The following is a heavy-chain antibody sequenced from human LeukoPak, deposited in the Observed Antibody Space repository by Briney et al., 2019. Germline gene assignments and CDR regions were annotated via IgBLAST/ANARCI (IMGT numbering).Heavy chain of an antibody. CDR1: GGSISSYY. CDR2: IYYSGST. D-gene: IGHD5-12*01. Sequence: SETLSLTCTVSGGSISSYYWSWIRQPPGKGLEWIGYIYYSGSTNYNPSLKSRVTISVDTSKNQFSLKLSSVTAADTAVYYCARDGYQPPYYYYYMDVWGKGTTVTVSS. CDR3: ARDGYQPPYYYYYMDV. V-gene: IGHV4-59*01. J-gene: IGHJ6*03.